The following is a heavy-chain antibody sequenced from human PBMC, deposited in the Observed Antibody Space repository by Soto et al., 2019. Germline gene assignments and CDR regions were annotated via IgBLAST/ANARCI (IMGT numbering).Heavy chain of an antibody. CDR2: IIPIFGTA. D-gene: IGHD2-8*02. CDR3: ARDCTGGVCYGDYYYGMDV. CDR1: GYGFASYA. Sequence: TSLEVNCKASGYGFASYAIHWVRQAPGQGLEWMGGIIPIFGTANYAQKFQGRVTITADESTSTAYMELSSLRSEDTAVYYCARDCTGGVCYGDYYYGMDVWGQGTTVNRSS. V-gene: IGHV1-69*01. J-gene: IGHJ6*02.